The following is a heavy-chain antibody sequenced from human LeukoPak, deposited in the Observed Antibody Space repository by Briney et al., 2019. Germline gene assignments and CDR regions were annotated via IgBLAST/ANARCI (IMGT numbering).Heavy chain of an antibody. CDR2: ISLTSTTI. CDR1: GFTLSNHS. J-gene: IGHJ3*02. D-gene: IGHD2-21*01. V-gene: IGHV3-48*04. Sequence: GGSLRLSCAASGFTLSNHSMNWVRQAPGKGPEWVSYISLTSTTIYYADSVRGRFIISRDNAKNSLYLRMNSLRAEDTAMYYCARDLSIRDAFDIWGQGTMVTVSS. CDR3: ARDLSIRDAFDI.